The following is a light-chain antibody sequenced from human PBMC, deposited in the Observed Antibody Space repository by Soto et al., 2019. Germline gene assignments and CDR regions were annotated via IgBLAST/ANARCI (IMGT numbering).Light chain of an antibody. CDR3: QQYGNSPLT. CDR1: QSVCSAY. Sequence: EIVLTQSPDTLSLSPGQRATLSCRASQSVCSAYFAWYQQKPGQAPRVIIFVVSTRAPGVPDRFSGSRSETDFNLTISRPHPEDFALYYCQQYGNSPLTFGGGTKVEIK. J-gene: IGKJ4*01. CDR2: VVS. V-gene: IGKV3-20*01.